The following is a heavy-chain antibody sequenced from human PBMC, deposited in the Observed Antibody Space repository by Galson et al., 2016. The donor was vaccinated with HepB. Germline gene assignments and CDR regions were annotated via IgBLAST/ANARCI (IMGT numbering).Heavy chain of an antibody. Sequence: SVKVSCKASGYTFSTYCISWVRQAPGQGLEWMGWISAYNVYTNYAQKLQGRVTMTTDTSTSTAYMELRSLRSDDTAVYYCARGGEMATIYFDYWGQGTLVTVSS. J-gene: IGHJ4*02. CDR1: GYTFSTYC. V-gene: IGHV1-18*04. CDR3: ARGGEMATIYFDY. D-gene: IGHD5-24*01. CDR2: ISAYNVYT.